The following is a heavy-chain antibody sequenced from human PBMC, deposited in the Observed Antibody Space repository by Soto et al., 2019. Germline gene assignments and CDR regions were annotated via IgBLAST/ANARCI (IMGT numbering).Heavy chain of an antibody. CDR1: GFTFSSYA. Sequence: AGGSLRLSCAASGFTFSSYAMHWIRQAPGKGLEWVAVISYDGSNKYYADSVKGRFTISRDNSKNTLCLQMNSLRAEDTAVYYCARGSTDSYGMDVWGQGTTVTVSS. CDR2: ISYDGSNK. J-gene: IGHJ6*02. V-gene: IGHV3-30-3*01. D-gene: IGHD4-4*01. CDR3: ARGSTDSYGMDV.